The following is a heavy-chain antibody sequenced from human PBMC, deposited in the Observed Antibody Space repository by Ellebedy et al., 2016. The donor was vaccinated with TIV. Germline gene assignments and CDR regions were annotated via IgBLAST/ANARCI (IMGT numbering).Heavy chain of an antibody. CDR1: GDSISGYY. V-gene: IGHV4-59*01. CDR3: ARSGGWYTPYDY. J-gene: IGHJ4*02. Sequence: MPSETLSLTCTVSGDSISGYYWSWIRQPPGKGLEWIGYIYSSGSGEYNPSLKSRVTMSVVTSRGQFPLRLNSVTAADTAVYYCARSGGWYTPYDYWGQGTLVTVSS. CDR2: IYSSGSG. D-gene: IGHD6-19*01.